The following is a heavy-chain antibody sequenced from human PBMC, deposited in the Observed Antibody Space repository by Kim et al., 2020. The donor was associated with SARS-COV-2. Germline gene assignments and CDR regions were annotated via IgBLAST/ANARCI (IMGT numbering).Heavy chain of an antibody. CDR1: GYTFTSYG. V-gene: IGHV1-18*01. J-gene: IGHJ6*02. CDR2: ISAYNGNT. Sequence: ASVKVSCKASGYTFTSYGISWVRQAPGQGLEWMGWISAYNGNTNYAQKLQGRVTMTTDTSTSTAYMELRSLRSDDTAVYYCARESLGGRSSSWYAFPKTYCNYGMDVWGQGTTVTVSS. CDR3: ARESLGGRSSSWYAFPKTYCNYGMDV. D-gene: IGHD6-13*01.